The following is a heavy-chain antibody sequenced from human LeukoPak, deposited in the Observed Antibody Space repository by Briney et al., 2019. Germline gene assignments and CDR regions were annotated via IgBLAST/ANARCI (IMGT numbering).Heavy chain of an antibody. V-gene: IGHV3-23*01. Sequence: GGSLRLSGAASGFTFSIYAMTWVRQAPGKGLEWVSAINSGGNSTYHADSVKGRFTISRDNSKNTLFLQMSSLKAEDTAVYYCARTRYCSGISCLYANWGQGTLVTVSS. CDR2: INSGGNST. CDR3: ARTRYCSGISCLYAN. D-gene: IGHD2-2*01. CDR1: GFTFSIYA. J-gene: IGHJ4*02.